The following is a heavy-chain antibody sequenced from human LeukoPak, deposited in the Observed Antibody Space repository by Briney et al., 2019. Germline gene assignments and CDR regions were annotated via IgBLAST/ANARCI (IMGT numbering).Heavy chain of an antibody. Sequence: ASVKVSCKASGGTFSSYAISWLRQAPGQGLEWMGRIIPIFGTANYARKFQGRVTITTDESTSTAYMELSSLRSEDTAVYYCARDRGYGDYGPFDYWGQGTLVTVSS. V-gene: IGHV1-69*05. D-gene: IGHD4-17*01. CDR3: ARDRGYGDYGPFDY. J-gene: IGHJ4*02. CDR1: GGTFSSYA. CDR2: IIPIFGTA.